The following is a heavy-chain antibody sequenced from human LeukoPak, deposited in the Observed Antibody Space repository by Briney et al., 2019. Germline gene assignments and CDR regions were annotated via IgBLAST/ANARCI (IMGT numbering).Heavy chain of an antibody. CDR1: GFTFSTYW. CDR2: IIGSGAST. Sequence: HPGGSLRLSCAASGFTFSTYWMHWVRQAPGKGLVRVSGIIGSGASTYYADSVKGRFTISRDNSKNTLYLQMSSLRVEDTALYYCAKSEEASILDFDYWGQGTLVTVSS. CDR3: AKSEEASILDFDY. J-gene: IGHJ4*02. V-gene: IGHV3-23*01. D-gene: IGHD2-15*01.